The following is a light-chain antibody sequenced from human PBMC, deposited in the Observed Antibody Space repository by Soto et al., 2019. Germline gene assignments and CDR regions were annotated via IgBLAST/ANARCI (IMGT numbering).Light chain of an antibody. CDR3: QHYNNWLGT. J-gene: IGKJ4*01. Sequence: EIVLTQSPGTLSLSPGDRATLSCRASQSVSSNYLAWYQQKPGQAPRLVMYGTSNRATGIPDRFSGSGSGTDFTLTISRLEPGDFAVYYCQHYNNWLGTFGGGTKVDIK. CDR1: QSVSSNY. V-gene: IGKV3-20*01. CDR2: GTS.